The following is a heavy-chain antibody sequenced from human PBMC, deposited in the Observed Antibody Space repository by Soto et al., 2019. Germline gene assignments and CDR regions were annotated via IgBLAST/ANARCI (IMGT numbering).Heavy chain of an antibody. Sequence: EVQLVESGGGLVQPGGSLRLSCVASGFTLSRYSMHWVRQAPGKGLEWVSYISRSSSNIYYADSVKGRFTISRDNAENSMYLQINSMSAEDTVVYYGASDVAGGMPAYWSQGTRVTVSS. J-gene: IGHJ4*02. V-gene: IGHV3-48*01. CDR3: ASDVAGGMPAY. CDR1: GFTLSRYS. CDR2: ISRSSSNI. D-gene: IGHD2-2*01.